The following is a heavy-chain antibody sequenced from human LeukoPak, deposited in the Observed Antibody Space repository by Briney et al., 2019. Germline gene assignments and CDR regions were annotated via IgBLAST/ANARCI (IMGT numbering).Heavy chain of an antibody. CDR2: INSGDRT. J-gene: IGHJ4*02. V-gene: IGHV3-23*01. Sequence: GGSLRLSCAASGFTFTSYAMSWVRQAPGKGLEWVSLINSGDRTYYADSVKGRFTFSRDNSKNTLYLQLNSLRAEDTAVYYCARVDYGDYGFDYWGQGPLVTVSS. CDR3: ARVDYGDYGFDY. D-gene: IGHD4-17*01. CDR1: GFTFTSYA.